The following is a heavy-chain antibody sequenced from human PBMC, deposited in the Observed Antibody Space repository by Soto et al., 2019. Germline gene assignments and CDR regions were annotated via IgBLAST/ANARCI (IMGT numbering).Heavy chain of an antibody. CDR3: TTSATMIY. V-gene: IGHV3-48*03. CDR2: IGSSGTAI. J-gene: IGHJ4*02. CDR1: GFTFSSFE. Sequence: EVQLVESGGGLIQPGGSLRLSCAASGFTFSSFEMNWVRQAPGKGLEWVSYIGSSGTAIYYADSPKGRFTISRDNAKNSLYLQMNSLRVEDTAVYYCTTSATMIYWGQGTLVTVSS. D-gene: IGHD3-16*01.